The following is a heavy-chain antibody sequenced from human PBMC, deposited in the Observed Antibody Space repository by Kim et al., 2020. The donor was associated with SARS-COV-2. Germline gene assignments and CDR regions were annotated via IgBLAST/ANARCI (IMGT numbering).Heavy chain of an antibody. CDR1: GFTFSSYA. Sequence: GGSLRLSCAASGFTFSSYAMSWVRQAPGKGLEWVSAISGSGGSTYYADSVKGRFTISRDNSKNTLYLQMNSLRAEDTAVYYCAKVLPPGIAAAGTYYFDYWGQGTMVTVSS. CDR3: AKVLPPGIAAAGTYYFDY. V-gene: IGHV3-23*01. D-gene: IGHD6-13*01. CDR2: ISGSGGST. J-gene: IGHJ4*02.